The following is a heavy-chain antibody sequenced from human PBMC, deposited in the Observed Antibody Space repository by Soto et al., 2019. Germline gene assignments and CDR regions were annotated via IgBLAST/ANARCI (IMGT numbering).Heavy chain of an antibody. V-gene: IGHV3-23*01. CDR2: ISGGAGST. CDR1: GFSFSTYV. CDR3: AKDQPGLVPPVFDY. D-gene: IGHD2-8*02. Sequence: GSLRLSCVASGFSFSTYVMSWVRQAPGKGLEWVSSISGGAGSTYYADSVKGRFTISRDNSKNTLYLQMNSLRAEDTALYYCAKDQPGLVPPVFDYWGQGTLVTVSS. J-gene: IGHJ4*02.